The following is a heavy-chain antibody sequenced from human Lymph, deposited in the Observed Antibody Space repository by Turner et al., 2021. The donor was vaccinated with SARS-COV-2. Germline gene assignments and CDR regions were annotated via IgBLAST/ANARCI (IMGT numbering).Heavy chain of an antibody. CDR2: ISGSGGST. J-gene: IGHJ6*02. D-gene: IGHD3-16*01. CDR1: GFTSNNYA. V-gene: IGHV3-23*01. CDR3: ANLYPTVSWEFPYGMDV. Sequence: EVQLLESGGGLVQPVGSLRLSCADSGFTSNNYAMSWVRQAPGKGLEWVSTISGSGGSTDYADSVKGRFIISRDNTKNTLYLQMNSLRAEDTAVYYCANLYPTVSWEFPYGMDVWGQGTTVTVSS.